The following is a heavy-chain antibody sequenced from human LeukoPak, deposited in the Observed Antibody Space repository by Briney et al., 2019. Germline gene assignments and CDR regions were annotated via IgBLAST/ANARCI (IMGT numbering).Heavy chain of an antibody. CDR2: INHSGST. V-gene: IGHV4-34*01. CDR3: ARKGNGWYYTLFDY. J-gene: IGHJ4*02. CDR1: GFTFSSYS. Sequence: PGGSLRLSCAASGFTFSSYSMNWVRQPPGKGMEWIGEINHSGSTNYNPSLKSRVTISVDTSKNQFSLKLSPVTAADTAVYYCARKGNGWYYTLFDYWGQGTLVTVSS. D-gene: IGHD6-19*01.